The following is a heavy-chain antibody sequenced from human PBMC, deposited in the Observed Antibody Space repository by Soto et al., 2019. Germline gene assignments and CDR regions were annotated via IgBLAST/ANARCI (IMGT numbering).Heavy chain of an antibody. CDR1: GYTFTNYG. Sequence: ASVKVSCKASGYTFTNYGITWVRQAPGQGLKWMGWISAYNGDTNYAQNLQGRVTMTTDTSASTAYMELRSLRSDDTAVYYCAKDGDYDILTGDIYYYGLDVWGQGTPVTVS. V-gene: IGHV1-18*01. D-gene: IGHD3-9*01. CDR2: ISAYNGDT. J-gene: IGHJ6*02. CDR3: AKDGDYDILTGDIYYYGLDV.